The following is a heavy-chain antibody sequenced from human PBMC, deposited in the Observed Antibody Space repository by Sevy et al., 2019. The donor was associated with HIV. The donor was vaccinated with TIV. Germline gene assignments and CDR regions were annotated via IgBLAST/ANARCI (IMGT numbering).Heavy chain of an antibody. J-gene: IGHJ4*02. CDR1: GGSISSSDSY. D-gene: IGHD5-12*01. CDR2: IHYSGGT. CDR3: ANKRGYSHDPFDS. Sequence: SETLSLTCTVSGGSISSSDSYWSWIRQPPGKGLQWIGYIHYSGGTYYHPFLKSRVAMSVDTSEKQFSLRLSFLTAADTAIYYCANKRGYSHDPFDSWGQGTLVTVSS. V-gene: IGHV4-30-4*01.